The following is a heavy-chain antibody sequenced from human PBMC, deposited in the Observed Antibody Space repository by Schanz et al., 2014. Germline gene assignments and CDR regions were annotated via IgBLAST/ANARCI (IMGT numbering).Heavy chain of an antibody. D-gene: IGHD1-20*01. CDR1: GFSFSSYS. Sequence: EVQLVESGGGLVQPGGSLRLSCAASGFSFSSYSLNWVRQAPGKGLEWVSYISTTGSTIYYADSVKGRFTISRDNSKNTRYLQMNSLSPEDTAVYYCANNWNLDYWGQGTLVIVSS. CDR2: ISTTGSTI. J-gene: IGHJ4*02. V-gene: IGHV3-48*01. CDR3: ANNWNLDY.